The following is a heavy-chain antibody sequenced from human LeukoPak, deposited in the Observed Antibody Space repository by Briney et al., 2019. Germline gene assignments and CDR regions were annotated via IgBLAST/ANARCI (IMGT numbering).Heavy chain of an antibody. V-gene: IGHV1-2*06. Sequence: ASVKVSCKASGYTFTCYYMHWVRQAPGQGLEWMGRINPNSGGTNYAQKFQGRVTMTRDTSISTAYMELRSLRSDDTAVYYCAVRVYSSGWYDFDYWGQGTLVTVSS. CDR2: INPNSGGT. J-gene: IGHJ4*02. CDR3: AVRVYSSGWYDFDY. CDR1: GYTFTCYY. D-gene: IGHD6-19*01.